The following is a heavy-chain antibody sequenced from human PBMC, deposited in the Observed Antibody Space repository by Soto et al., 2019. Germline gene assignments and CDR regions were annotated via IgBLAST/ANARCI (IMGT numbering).Heavy chain of an antibody. J-gene: IGHJ6*03. CDR1: GGSISSYY. D-gene: IGHD2-15*01. V-gene: IGHV4-59*12. CDR2: IYYSGST. Sequence: ASETLSLTCTVSGGSISSYYWSWIRQPPGKGLEWIGYIYYSGSTNYNPSLKSRVTISVDTSKNQFSLKLSSVTAADTAVYYCARGYCSGGSCYLSPKYYYYYYMDVWGKGTTVTVSS. CDR3: ARGYCSGGSCYLSPKYYYYYYMDV.